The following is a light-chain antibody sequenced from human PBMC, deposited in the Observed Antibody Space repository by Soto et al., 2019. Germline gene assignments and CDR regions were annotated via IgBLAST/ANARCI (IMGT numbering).Light chain of an antibody. CDR3: QQCNTFWT. J-gene: IGKJ1*01. Sequence: DIQMTQSPSTLSASVGDRVTITCRASQSISSWLAWYQQKPGEAPKLLIYDVSSLESGVPSRFSGSGSRTEFTLTISSLQPDDFATYYCQQCNTFWTFGQGTKVDIK. CDR1: QSISSW. CDR2: DVS. V-gene: IGKV1-5*01.